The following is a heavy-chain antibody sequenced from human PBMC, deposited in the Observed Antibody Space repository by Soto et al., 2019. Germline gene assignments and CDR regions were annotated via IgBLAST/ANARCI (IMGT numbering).Heavy chain of an antibody. CDR1: GFTLSSHW. V-gene: IGHV3-74*01. CDR3: ATQGYCSGGTCFSYYYGMDV. CDR2: INSDGSST. Sequence: EVQLVESGGGLVQPGGSLRLSCAASGFTLSSHWMHWVRQAPGKGLVWVSRINSDGSSTSYGDSVKGRFTISRDNAKNTLYLQMNSLRAEDTAVYYRATQGYCSGGTCFSYYYGMDVWGQGTTVTVSS. J-gene: IGHJ6*02. D-gene: IGHD2-15*01.